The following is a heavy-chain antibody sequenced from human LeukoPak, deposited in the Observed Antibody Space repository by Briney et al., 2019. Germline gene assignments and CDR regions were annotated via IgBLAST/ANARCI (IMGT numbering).Heavy chain of an antibody. J-gene: IGHJ3*02. Sequence: GGSPRLSCAASQFTFSTYWMTWVRQAPGKGLEWVADIKQDGSEKYYVNSVRGRFTISRQNSKNSLFLQMNSLGAEDTAVYYCARHRSGGSQDDAFDIWGQGTMVTVSS. CDR1: QFTFSTYW. V-gene: IGHV3-7*01. CDR3: ARHRSGGSQDDAFDI. D-gene: IGHD2-15*01. CDR2: IKQDGSEK.